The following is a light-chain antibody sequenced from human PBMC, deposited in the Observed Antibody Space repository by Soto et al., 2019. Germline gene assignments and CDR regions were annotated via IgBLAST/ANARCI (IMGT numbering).Light chain of an antibody. V-gene: IGKV3-20*01. CDR3: QQYGDSPPNT. CDR2: AAS. J-gene: IGKJ2*01. Sequence: EIVLTQSPGTLSSSPGESATLSCRASQSVNSRFLAWYQHKPGQAPRLRIYAASTRATGIPDRFIGSASGTDFTLTISRLEPEDFAVYYCQQYGDSPPNTFGQGTKLEIK. CDR1: QSVNSRF.